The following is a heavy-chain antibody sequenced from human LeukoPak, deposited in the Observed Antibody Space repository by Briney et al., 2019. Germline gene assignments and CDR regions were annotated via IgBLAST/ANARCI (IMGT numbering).Heavy chain of an antibody. J-gene: IGHJ3*02. CDR2: IYYSGST. Sequence: SETLSLTCTVSGGSISSYYWSWIRQPPGKGLEWIGYIYYSGSTNYNPSLKSRVTISVDTSKNQFSLKLSSVTAADTAVYYCARGQSGVSDFWSGYYTGAFDIWGQGTMVTVSS. V-gene: IGHV4-59*08. CDR1: GGSISSYY. D-gene: IGHD3-3*01. CDR3: ARGQSGVSDFWSGYYTGAFDI.